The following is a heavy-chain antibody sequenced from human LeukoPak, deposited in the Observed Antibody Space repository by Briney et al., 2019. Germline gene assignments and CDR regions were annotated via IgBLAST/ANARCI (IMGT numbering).Heavy chain of an antibody. J-gene: IGHJ5*02. CDR3: ARTLVAAPGTKGGP. Sequence: GGSLRLSCAASGFIFSDYYMSWLRQAPGKGLEWLSYIDGSSTFTNYADSVKGRFTISRDNAKNSLYLQMNSLRAEDSAVYYCARTLVAAPGTKGGPWGRGTLVTVSS. D-gene: IGHD6-13*01. CDR2: IDGSSTFT. V-gene: IGHV3-11*03. CDR1: GFIFSDYY.